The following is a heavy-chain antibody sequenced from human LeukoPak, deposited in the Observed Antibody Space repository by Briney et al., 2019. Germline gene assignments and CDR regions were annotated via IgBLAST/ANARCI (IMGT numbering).Heavy chain of an antibody. CDR2: IYYSGTT. J-gene: IGHJ3*02. Sequence: PSEALSLTCTASGGSISSYYWSWIRQPPGKGLECIGYIYYSGTTDNNPSLKSQVTISVDTSKNQFSLKLSSVTAADTAVYYRARHAVAGAWVGAFDIWGQGTMVTVSS. CDR1: GGSISSYY. CDR3: ARHAVAGAWVGAFDI. D-gene: IGHD6-19*01. V-gene: IGHV4-59*08.